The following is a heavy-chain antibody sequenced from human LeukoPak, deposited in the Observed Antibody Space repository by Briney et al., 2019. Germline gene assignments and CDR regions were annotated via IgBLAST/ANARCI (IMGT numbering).Heavy chain of an antibody. CDR3: ARSFGIVGATVWFDP. CDR1: GGTFSSYA. V-gene: IGHV1-69*04. CDR2: IIPILGIA. D-gene: IGHD1-26*01. J-gene: IGHJ5*02. Sequence: GASAKVSCKASGGTFSSYAISWVRQAPGQGLEWMGRIIPILGIANYAQKFQGRVTITADKSTSTAYMELSSLRSEDTAVYYCARSFGIVGATVWFDPWGQGTLVTVSS.